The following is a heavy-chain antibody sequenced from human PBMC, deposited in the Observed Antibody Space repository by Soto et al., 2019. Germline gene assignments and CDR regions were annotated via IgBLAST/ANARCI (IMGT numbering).Heavy chain of an antibody. D-gene: IGHD3-3*01. V-gene: IGHV3-23*01. CDR3: AKVEPIRSYYDFWSGYYTY. CDR1: GLTFSSYA. Sequence: GGSLRLSCAASGLTFSSYAMSWVRQAPGKGLEWVSAISGSGGSTYYADSVKGRFTISRDNSKNTLYLQMNSLRAEDTAVYYCAKVEPIRSYYDFWSGYYTYWGQGTLVTVSS. J-gene: IGHJ4*02. CDR2: ISGSGGST.